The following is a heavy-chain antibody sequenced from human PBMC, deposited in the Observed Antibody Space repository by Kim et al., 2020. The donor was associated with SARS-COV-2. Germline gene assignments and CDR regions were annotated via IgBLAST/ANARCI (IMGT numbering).Heavy chain of an antibody. J-gene: IGHJ4*02. Sequence: NPSFKSRVTTSIDTSRNQFSLNLRSVTAADTAMYYCVVSWYGETYFDYWGQGTLVTVSS. CDR3: VVSWYGETYFDY. V-gene: IGHV4-39*01. D-gene: IGHD2-8*02.